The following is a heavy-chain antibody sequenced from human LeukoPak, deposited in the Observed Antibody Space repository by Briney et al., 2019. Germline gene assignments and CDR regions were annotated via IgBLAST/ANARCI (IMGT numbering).Heavy chain of an antibody. V-gene: IGHV3-48*03. Sequence: GGSLRLSCAASGFTFSSYEMNWVRQAPGKGLEGVSYISSSGSTIYYADSVKGRFTISRDNAKNSLYLQMNSLRAEDTAVYYCARLLRYFDWLPLRGAFDIWGQGTMVTVSS. CDR1: GFTFSSYE. D-gene: IGHD3-9*01. J-gene: IGHJ3*02. CDR3: ARLLRYFDWLPLRGAFDI. CDR2: ISSSGSTI.